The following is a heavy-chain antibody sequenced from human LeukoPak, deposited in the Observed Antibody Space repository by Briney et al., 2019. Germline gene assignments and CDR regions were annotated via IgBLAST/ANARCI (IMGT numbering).Heavy chain of an antibody. CDR3: VRDINTAFDY. CDR1: GFTFSRYS. CDR2: ISSSTGII. J-gene: IGHJ4*02. Sequence: GGSLRRSCAASGFTFSRYSMNWVRQAPGKGLEWVSYISSSTGIIYYADSVKGRFTISRDNAKNSLYLRMNSLRAEDTAVYYCVRDINTAFDYWGQGTLVTVSS. D-gene: IGHD5-18*01. V-gene: IGHV3-48*04.